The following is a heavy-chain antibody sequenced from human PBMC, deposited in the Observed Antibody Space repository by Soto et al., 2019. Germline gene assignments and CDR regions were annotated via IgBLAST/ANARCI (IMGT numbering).Heavy chain of an antibody. CDR3: VLAAAGTHYY. CDR2: IIPIFGTA. D-gene: IGHD6-13*01. Sequence: ASVKVSCKASGGTFSSYAISWVRQAPGQGLEWMGGIIPIFGTANYAQKFQGRVTITADESTSTAYMELSSLRSEDTAGYYCVLAAAGTHYYWGQGTLVTVSS. J-gene: IGHJ4*02. CDR1: GGTFSSYA. V-gene: IGHV1-69*13.